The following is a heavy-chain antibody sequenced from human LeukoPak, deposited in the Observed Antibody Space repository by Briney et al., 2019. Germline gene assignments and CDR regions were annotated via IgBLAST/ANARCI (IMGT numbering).Heavy chain of an antibody. CDR2: ISSSSSYI. CDR1: GFTFSSYS. D-gene: IGHD6-19*01. CDR3: AKDMTYSSGWFDAFDI. J-gene: IGHJ3*02. V-gene: IGHV3-21*01. Sequence: GGSLRLSCAASGFTFSSYSMNWVRQAPGKGLEWVSSISSSSSYIYYADSVKGRFTISRDNSKNTLYLQMNSLRAEDTAVYYCAKDMTYSSGWFDAFDIWGQGTMVTVSS.